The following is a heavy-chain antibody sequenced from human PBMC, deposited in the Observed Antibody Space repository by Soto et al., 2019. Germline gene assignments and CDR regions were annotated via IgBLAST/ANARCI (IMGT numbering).Heavy chain of an antibody. V-gene: IGHV3-48*01. J-gene: IGHJ6*03. CDR3: ARVRVVVAAHMYYYYYYMDV. CDR2: ISSSSSTI. D-gene: IGHD2-15*01. Sequence: GGSLRLSCAASGFTFSSYSMNWVRQAPGKGLEWVSYISSSSSTIYYADSVKGRFTISRDNAKNSLYLQMNSLRAEDTAVYYCARVRVVVAAHMYYYYYYMDVWGKGTTATVSS. CDR1: GFTFSSYS.